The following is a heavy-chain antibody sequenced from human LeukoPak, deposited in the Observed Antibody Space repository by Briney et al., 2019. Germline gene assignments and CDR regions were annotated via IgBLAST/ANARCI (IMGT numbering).Heavy chain of an antibody. V-gene: IGHV1-8*01. CDR3: ARGRTDIAAAGPAYYYYYMDV. D-gene: IGHD6-13*01. J-gene: IGHJ6*03. CDR1: GYTFTSYD. CDR2: MSPNSGNT. Sequence: ASVKVSCKASGYTFTSYDINWVRQATGQGLEWMGWMSPNSGNTGYAQKFQGRVTMTRNTSISTAYMELSSLRSEDTAVYYCARGRTDIAAAGPAYYYYYMDVWGKGTTVTVSS.